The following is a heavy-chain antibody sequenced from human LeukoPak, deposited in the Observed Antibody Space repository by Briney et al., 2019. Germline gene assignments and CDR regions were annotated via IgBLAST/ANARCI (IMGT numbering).Heavy chain of an antibody. CDR3: ARSEPRGYSYGHIDY. CDR2: INPSGGST. Sequence: ASVKVSCKASGYTFTSYYMHWVRQAPGQGLEWMGIINPSGGSTSYAQKFQGRVTMTRDMSTSTVYMELSSLRSEDTAVYYCARSEPRGYSYGHIDYWGQGTLVTVSS. J-gene: IGHJ4*02. D-gene: IGHD5-18*01. CDR1: GYTFTSYY. V-gene: IGHV1-46*01.